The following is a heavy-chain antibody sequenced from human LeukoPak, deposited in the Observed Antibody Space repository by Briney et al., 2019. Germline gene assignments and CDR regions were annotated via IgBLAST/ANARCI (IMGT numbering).Heavy chain of an antibody. V-gene: IGHV4-28*06. J-gene: IGHJ4*02. D-gene: IGHD2-15*01. CDR2: IYYSGST. Sequence: PSETLSLTCAVSGYSISSSNWWGWIRQPPGKGLEWIGYIYYSGSTNYNPSLKSRVTMSVDTSKNQFSLKLSSVTASDTAVYYCARKNLAAALDYWGQGTLVTVSS. CDR3: ARKNLAAALDY. CDR1: GYSISSSNW.